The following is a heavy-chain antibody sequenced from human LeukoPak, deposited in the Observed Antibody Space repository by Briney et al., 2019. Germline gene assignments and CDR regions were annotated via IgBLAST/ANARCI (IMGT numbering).Heavy chain of an antibody. CDR3: ARDGRYYDILPCYYLMYYFDY. J-gene: IGHJ4*02. V-gene: IGHV4-4*07. D-gene: IGHD3-9*01. CDR2: IYTSGST. Sequence: PSETLSLTCTVSGGSISSHYWSWIPQPAGKGREWIGRIYTSGSTNYNPSLKSRVIMSVDTSKNQCSLKLNAVTATDTAVYYCARDGRYYDILPCYYLMYYFDYWGQGTLDSVSS. CDR1: GGSISSHY.